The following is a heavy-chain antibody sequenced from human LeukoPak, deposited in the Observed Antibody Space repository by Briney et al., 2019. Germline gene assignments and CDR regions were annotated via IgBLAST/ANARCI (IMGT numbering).Heavy chain of an antibody. J-gene: IGHJ5*02. Sequence: ASVKVSCKASGYTFTGYYVHWVRQAPGQGLEWMGWINPNSGGTNYAQKFQGRVTMTRDTSISTAYMELSRLRSDDTAVYYCARGYIVVVPAARFNNWFDPWGQGTLVTVSS. V-gene: IGHV1-2*02. D-gene: IGHD2-2*01. CDR2: INPNSGGT. CDR3: ARGYIVVVPAARFNNWFDP. CDR1: GYTFTGYY.